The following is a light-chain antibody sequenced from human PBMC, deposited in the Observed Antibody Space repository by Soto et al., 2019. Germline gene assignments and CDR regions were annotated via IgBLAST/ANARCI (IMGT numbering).Light chain of an antibody. CDR3: QTWSTDIRV. J-gene: IGLJ3*02. CDR1: SGHNSYA. CDR2: LNSDGSH. V-gene: IGLV4-69*01. Sequence: QPVLTQPPSASASLGASVKLTCTLSSGHNSYAIVWHQQQPEKGPRYLMKLNSDGSHSKGDGIPDRFSGSSSGAERYLTISSLQSEDEADYYCQTWSTDIRVFGGGTQLTVL.